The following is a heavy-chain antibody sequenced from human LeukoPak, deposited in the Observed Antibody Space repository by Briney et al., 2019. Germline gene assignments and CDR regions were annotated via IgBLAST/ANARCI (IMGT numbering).Heavy chain of an antibody. CDR3: ARESIAARPYYFDY. V-gene: IGHV3-33*01. D-gene: IGHD6-6*01. J-gene: IGHJ4*02. Sequence: GGSLRLSCAASGFTFSSYGVHWVRQAPGKGLEGVAVIWYDGSNKYYADSVKGRFTISRDNSKNTLYLQMNSLRAEDTAVYYCARESIAARPYYFDYWGQGTLVTVSS. CDR2: IWYDGSNK. CDR1: GFTFSSYG.